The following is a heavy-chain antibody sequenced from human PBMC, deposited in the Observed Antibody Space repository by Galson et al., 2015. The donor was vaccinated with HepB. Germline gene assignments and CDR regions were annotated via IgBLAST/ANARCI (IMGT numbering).Heavy chain of an antibody. J-gene: IGHJ3*02. Sequence: SLRLSCAASGFSFSRYWMSWVRQAPGKGLEWVANIKQDGSEKYYVDSVKGRFTISRDNAKNSLYLQVNSLRAEDTAVYYCARIGITMVRGNAFDIWGQGTMVAVSS. V-gene: IGHV3-7*01. CDR2: IKQDGSEK. CDR1: GFSFSRYW. CDR3: ARIGITMVRGNAFDI. D-gene: IGHD3-10*01.